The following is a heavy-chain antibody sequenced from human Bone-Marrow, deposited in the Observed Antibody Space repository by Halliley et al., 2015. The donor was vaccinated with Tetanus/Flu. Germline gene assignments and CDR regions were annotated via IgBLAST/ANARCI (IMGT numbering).Heavy chain of an antibody. J-gene: IGHJ4*02. Sequence: TLSLTCTVSDGSVSSSGNCWDWIRQPPGKGLEWIANIYRDGNTYYNPSLKSRVTISLDTSKNQFSLRLTSVTAADTAVYYCARGAVGYYVGPYFDFWAQGTLVTVSS. CDR2: IYRDGNT. D-gene: IGHD3-22*01. CDR1: DGSVSSSGNC. V-gene: IGHV4-39*01. CDR3: ARGAVGYYVGPYFDF.